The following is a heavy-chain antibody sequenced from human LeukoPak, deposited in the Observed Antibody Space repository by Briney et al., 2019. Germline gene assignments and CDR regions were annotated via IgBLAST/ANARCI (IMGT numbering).Heavy chain of an antibody. V-gene: IGHV4-59*08. Sequence: HPSETLSLPCTVPGRSISSYHWSWLRHPPGKGLEWLGYFYYSGSTNDNPSLKSRVTISEDTSKNQFSLKLSSVTAADTAVYYCGRHSGSYYYFDYWGQGTLVTVSS. CDR1: GRSISSYH. J-gene: IGHJ4*02. CDR3: GRHSGSYYYFDY. CDR2: FYYSGST. D-gene: IGHD1-26*01.